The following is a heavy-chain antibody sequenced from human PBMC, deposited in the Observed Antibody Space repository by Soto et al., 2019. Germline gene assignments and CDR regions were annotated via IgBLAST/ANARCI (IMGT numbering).Heavy chain of an antibody. CDR3: ASAGWFGELPNFYYDTDV. D-gene: IGHD3-10*01. V-gene: IGHV4-31*03. CDR2: IYYSGNT. CDR1: GGSISSGGYY. Sequence: TLSLTCTVSGGSISSGGYYWSWIRQHAGKGLEWIGYIYYSGNTYYNPSLKSRVTISVDTSKNQFSLKVSSVTAADTAVYYWASAGWFGELPNFYYDTDVWGQCTTVTLAS. J-gene: IGHJ6*02.